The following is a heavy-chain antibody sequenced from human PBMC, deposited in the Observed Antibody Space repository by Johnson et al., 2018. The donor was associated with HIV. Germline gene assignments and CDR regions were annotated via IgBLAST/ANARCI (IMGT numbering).Heavy chain of an antibody. J-gene: IGHJ3*02. CDR1: GFTFSSYG. CDR3: ARRGNYLADAFDI. Sequence: EMQLVESGGGLVKPGGSLRLSCAVSGFTFSSYGLSWVRQAPGKGLEWVSAISGSGGSTFYADTMKGRFTISRDNSKSTLYLQMNSLRAEDTAVYYCARRGNYLADAFDIWGQGTMVTVSS. D-gene: IGHD1-7*01. V-gene: IGHV3-23*04. CDR2: ISGSGGST.